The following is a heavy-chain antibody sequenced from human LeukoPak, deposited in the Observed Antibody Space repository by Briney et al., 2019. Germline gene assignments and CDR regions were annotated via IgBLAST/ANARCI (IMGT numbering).Heavy chain of an antibody. CDR2: IYYSGST. D-gene: IGHD6-25*01. CDR3: ARVPPADNGYFDY. Sequence: SETLSLTCTVSGGSISSYYWSWIRQPPGKGLEWIGYIYYSGSTNYNPSLKSRVTISVDTSKNQFSLKLSSVTAADTAVYYCARVPPADNGYFDYWGQGTLVTVSS. CDR1: GGSISSYY. V-gene: IGHV4-59*01. J-gene: IGHJ4*02.